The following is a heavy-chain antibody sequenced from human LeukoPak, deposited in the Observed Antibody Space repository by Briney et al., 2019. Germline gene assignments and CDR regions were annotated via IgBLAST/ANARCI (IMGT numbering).Heavy chain of an antibody. CDR3: AREPWFGESRFDY. D-gene: IGHD3-10*01. CDR2: TTSGSSYI. V-gene: IGHV3-21*01. Sequence: PGGSLRLSCAASGFTFSSYNMNWVRQAPGKGLEWVSSTTSGSSYIYYADSVKGRFTISRDNAKNSLYLQMNDLRAEETSVYYCAREPWFGESRFDYWGQGTLVTVSS. J-gene: IGHJ4*02. CDR1: GFTFSSYN.